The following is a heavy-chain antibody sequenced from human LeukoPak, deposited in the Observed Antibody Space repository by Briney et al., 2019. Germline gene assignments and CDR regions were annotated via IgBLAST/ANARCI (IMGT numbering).Heavy chain of an antibody. Sequence: GRSLRLSCAASGFTFSSYGMHWVRQAPGKGLEWVAVIWYDGSNKYYADSVKGRFTISRDNSKNTLYLQMNSLRAEDTAVYYCAREACSSTSCYTAYFDYWGQGTLVTVSS. CDR3: AREACSSTSCYTAYFDY. CDR1: GFTFSSYG. J-gene: IGHJ4*02. CDR2: IWYDGSNK. V-gene: IGHV3-33*01. D-gene: IGHD2-2*02.